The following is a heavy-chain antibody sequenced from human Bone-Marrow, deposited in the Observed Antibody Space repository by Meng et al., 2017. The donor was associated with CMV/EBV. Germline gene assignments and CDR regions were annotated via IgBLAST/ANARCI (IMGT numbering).Heavy chain of an antibody. V-gene: IGHV1-69*04. J-gene: IGHJ6*02. Sequence: SVKVSCKASGYTFTSYYMHWVRQAPGQGLEWMGRIIPILGIANYAQKFQGRVTITADKSTSTVYMELSSLRSEDTAVYYCAREEYCSSTSCYTPLYYYYGMDVWGQGTTVTVPS. CDR2: IIPILGIA. CDR1: GYTFTSYY. CDR3: AREEYCSSTSCYTPLYYYYGMDV. D-gene: IGHD2-2*02.